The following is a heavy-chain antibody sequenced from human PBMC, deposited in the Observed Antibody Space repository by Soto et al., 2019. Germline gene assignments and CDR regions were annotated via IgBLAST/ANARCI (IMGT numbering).Heavy chain of an antibody. CDR2: IYHSGST. CDR3: ARDQIQLRYRSGSGWFDP. Sequence: SETLSLTCAVSGYSISSGYYWGWIRQPPGKGLEWIGSIYHSGSTYYNPSLKSRVTISVDTSKNQFSLKLSSVTAADTAVDYCARDQIQLRYRSGSGWFDPWGQGTLVSVS. J-gene: IGHJ5*02. V-gene: IGHV4-38-2*02. CDR1: GYSISSGYY. D-gene: IGHD6-19*01.